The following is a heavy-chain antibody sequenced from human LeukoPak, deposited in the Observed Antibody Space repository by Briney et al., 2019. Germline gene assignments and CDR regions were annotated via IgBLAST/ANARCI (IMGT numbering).Heavy chain of an antibody. J-gene: IGHJ5*02. D-gene: IGHD2-2*02. CDR3: ARGLYCSSTSCYTHNWFDP. CDR1: GFTFSSYW. V-gene: IGHV3-74*01. Sequence: GGSLRLSCAASGFTFSSYWMHWVRQAPGKGLVWVSRINSDGSSTSYADSVKGRFTISRDNAKNTLYLQMNSLRAEDTAVYYCARGLYCSSTSCYTHNWFDPWGQGTLVTVSS. CDR2: INSDGSST.